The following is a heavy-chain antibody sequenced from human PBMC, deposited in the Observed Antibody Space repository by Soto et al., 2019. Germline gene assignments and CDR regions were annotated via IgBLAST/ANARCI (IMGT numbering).Heavy chain of an antibody. CDR1: GGSISSSSYY. Sequence: PSETLSLTCTVSGGSISSSSYYWGWIRQPPGKGLEWIGSIYYSGSTYYNPSLKSRVTISVDTSKNQFSLKLSSVTAADTAVYYCASDGEDTSFLDYWGQGTLVTVSS. D-gene: IGHD3-10*01. V-gene: IGHV4-39*01. CDR3: ASDGEDTSFLDY. J-gene: IGHJ4*02. CDR2: IYYSGST.